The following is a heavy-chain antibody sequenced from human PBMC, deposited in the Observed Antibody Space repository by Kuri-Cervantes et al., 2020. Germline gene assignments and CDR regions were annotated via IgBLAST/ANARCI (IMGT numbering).Heavy chain of an antibody. CDR2: ARNKANSYTT. CDR3: AKDLGLGVFDD. V-gene: IGHV3-72*01. D-gene: IGHD3-16*01. J-gene: IGHJ4*02. Sequence: GESLKISCAASGFTFSDHYMDWVRQAPGKGLEWVGRARNKANSYTTEYAASIKGRFTISRDDSENSLYLQMNSLQTEDTAIYYCAKDLGLGVFDDWGQGTLVTVSS. CDR1: GFTFSDHY.